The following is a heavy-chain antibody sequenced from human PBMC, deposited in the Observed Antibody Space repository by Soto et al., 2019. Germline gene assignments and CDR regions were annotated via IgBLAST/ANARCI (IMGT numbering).Heavy chain of an antibody. CDR3: ARDKGGSSLDY. Sequence: QVQLVESGGGVVQPGWSLGLSCAASGISSSTSGMHWVRQAPGKGLEWVAFIRHDGGDNSYADSVKGRFIISRDNSKNTVSLQMNSLRAEDTAVYYCARDKGGSSLDYWGQGTLVTVSS. D-gene: IGHD6-13*01. J-gene: IGHJ4*02. CDR1: GISSSTSG. V-gene: IGHV3-30*02. CDR2: IRHDGGDN.